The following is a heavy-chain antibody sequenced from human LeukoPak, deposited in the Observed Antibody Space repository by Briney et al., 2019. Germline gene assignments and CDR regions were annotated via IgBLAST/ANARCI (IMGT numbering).Heavy chain of an antibody. CDR2: ISAYNGNT. J-gene: IGHJ5*02. V-gene: IGHV1-18*01. Sequence: ASVKVSCKASGYTFTSYGISWVRQAPGQGLEWMGWISAYNGNTNYAQKLQGRVTMTTDTSTSTAYMELRSLRSEDTAVYYCARGVYCSGGSCGWFDPWGQGTLVTVSS. D-gene: IGHD2-15*01. CDR1: GYTFTSYG. CDR3: ARGVYCSGGSCGWFDP.